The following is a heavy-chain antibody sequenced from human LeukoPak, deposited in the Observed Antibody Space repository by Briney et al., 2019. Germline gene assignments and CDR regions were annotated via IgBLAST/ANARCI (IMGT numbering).Heavy chain of an antibody. Sequence: PSETLSLTCAVYGGSFSGYYWSWIRQPPGKGLERIGQINHSGRTNYNPSLKSRVTISVDTSKNQFSLKLSSVTAADTAVYYCARTTPNRGSGWYRVKGFFDYWGQGTLVTVSS. D-gene: IGHD6-19*01. V-gene: IGHV4-34*01. J-gene: IGHJ4*02. CDR2: INHSGRT. CDR1: GGSFSGYY. CDR3: ARTTPNRGSGWYRVKGFFDY.